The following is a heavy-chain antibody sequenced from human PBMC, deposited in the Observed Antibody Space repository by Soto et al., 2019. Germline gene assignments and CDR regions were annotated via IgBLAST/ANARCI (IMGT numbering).Heavy chain of an antibody. CDR3: ARHDRGSGHYDYFGGGPYYYYYYMDV. CDR2: IYYSGST. D-gene: IGHD3-16*01. J-gene: IGHJ6*03. CDR1: GGSVCSYY. V-gene: IGHV4-59*08. Sequence: SETPSISCTVCGGSVCSYYWGGIRQQPGKGLEWIGYIYYSGSTNYNPSLKSRVTISVDTSKNQFSLKLSSVTAADTAVYYCARHDRGSGHYDYFGGGPYYYYYYMDVWGKGTTVTVSS.